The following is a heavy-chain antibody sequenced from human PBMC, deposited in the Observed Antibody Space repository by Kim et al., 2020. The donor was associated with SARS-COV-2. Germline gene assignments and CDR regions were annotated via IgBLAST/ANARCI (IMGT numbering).Heavy chain of an antibody. CDR3: NGAYCISTSCYRPYY. D-gene: IGHD2-2*01. Sequence: GGSLRLSCTASGFTFGDYAMSWVRQAPGKGLEWVGFIRSNGNGRTTAYAVTVQGRFSIASADSKRIVQMHILSAKTTATAEYYCNGAYCISTSCYRPYY. J-gene: IGHJ6*01. V-gene: IGHV3-49*04. CDR2: IRSNGNGRTT. CDR1: GFTFGDYA.